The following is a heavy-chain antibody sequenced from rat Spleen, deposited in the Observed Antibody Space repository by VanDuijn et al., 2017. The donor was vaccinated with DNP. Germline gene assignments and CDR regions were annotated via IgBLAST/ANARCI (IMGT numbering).Heavy chain of an antibody. J-gene: IGHJ2*01. Sequence: EVQLVESGGGLVQPGRSLKLSYAASGFTFSNYGMAWVRQAPTKGLEWVATISYDGSSTWYRDSVKGRFTISRDNAKSTLYLQMDSLRSEDTATYYCARHEATEGIDFDYWGQGVMVTVSS. D-gene: IGHD1-11*01. V-gene: IGHV5-29*01. CDR3: ARHEATEGIDFDY. CDR2: ISYDGSST. CDR1: GFTFSNYG.